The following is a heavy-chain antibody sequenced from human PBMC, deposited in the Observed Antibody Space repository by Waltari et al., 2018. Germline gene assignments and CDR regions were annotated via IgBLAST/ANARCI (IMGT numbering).Heavy chain of an antibody. CDR3: ARAGGDCDY. CDR1: GFTFSSYE. Sequence: EVQLVESGGGLVQPGGSLRLSCAASGFTFSSYEMNWVRQAPGKGLEWVSYISSSGSTRYYAAAGKGRFTISRDNAKNSLYLQMNSLRAEDTAVYYCARAGGDCDYWGQGTLVTVSS. D-gene: IGHD2-21*01. J-gene: IGHJ4*02. V-gene: IGHV3-48*03. CDR2: ISSSGSTR.